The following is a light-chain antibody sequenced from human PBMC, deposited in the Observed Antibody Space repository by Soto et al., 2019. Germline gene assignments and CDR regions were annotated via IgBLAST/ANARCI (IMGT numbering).Light chain of an antibody. CDR2: EVS. CDR1: SSDVGGYNY. CDR3: SSYTGSGTWV. J-gene: IGLJ3*02. V-gene: IGLV2-14*01. Sequence: QSALTQPASVSGSPGQSITISCTGTSSDVGGYNYVSWYQQHPGKAPKLMIYEVSNRPSGVSNRFSGSKSGNTASLTISGLQAEDEADYYCSSYTGSGTWVFGEGTKLTVL.